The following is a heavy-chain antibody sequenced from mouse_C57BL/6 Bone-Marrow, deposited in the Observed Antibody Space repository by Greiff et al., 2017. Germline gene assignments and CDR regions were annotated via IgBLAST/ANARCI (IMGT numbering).Heavy chain of an antibody. CDR1: GYTFTSYW. V-gene: IGHV1-5*01. D-gene: IGHD1-1*01. CDR2: IYPGNSDT. J-gene: IGHJ2*01. CDR3: TIPPLYYGSSYVDY. Sequence: DVQLQESGTVLARPGASVKMSCKTSGYTFTSYWMHWVKQRPGQGLEWIGAIYPGNSDTSYNQKFKGKAKLTAVTSASTAYMELSSLTNEDSAVYYCTIPPLYYGSSYVDYWGQGTTLTVSS.